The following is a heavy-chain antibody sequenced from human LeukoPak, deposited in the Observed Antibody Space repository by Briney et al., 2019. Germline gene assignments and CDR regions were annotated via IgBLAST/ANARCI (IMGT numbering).Heavy chain of an antibody. CDR3: AKEGLRYFDWLRGLDY. Sequence: PGGSLRLSCAASGFTFSSYGMHWVRQAPGKGLEWVAVISYDGSNKYYADSVKGRFTISRDNSKNTLYLQMNSLRAEDTAVYYCAKEGLRYFDWLRGLDYWGQGTLVTVSS. D-gene: IGHD3-9*01. V-gene: IGHV3-30*18. CDR2: ISYDGSNK. J-gene: IGHJ4*02. CDR1: GFTFSSYG.